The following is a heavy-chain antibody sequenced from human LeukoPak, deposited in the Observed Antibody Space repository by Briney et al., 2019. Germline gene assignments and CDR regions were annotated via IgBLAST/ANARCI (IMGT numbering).Heavy chain of an antibody. Sequence: ASVKVSCKASGYTFTGYYMHWVRQAPGQGLEWMGWINPNSGGTNYAQKFQGRVTMTRDTSISTAYMELSRLRSDDTAVYYCARVPNGWELQPFDSWGQGTLVTVSS. V-gene: IGHV1-2*02. CDR1: GYTFTGYY. J-gene: IGHJ4*02. CDR2: INPNSGGT. D-gene: IGHD1-26*01. CDR3: ARVPNGWELQPFDS.